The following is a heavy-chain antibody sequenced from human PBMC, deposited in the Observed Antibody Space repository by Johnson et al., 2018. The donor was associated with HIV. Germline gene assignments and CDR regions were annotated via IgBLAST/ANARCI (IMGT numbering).Heavy chain of an antibody. CDR1: GFTVSSNY. Sequence: QVQLVESGGGLIQPGGSLRLSCAASGFTVSSNYMSWVRQAPGQGLEWVTVISYDGSNKYYADSVKGRFTISRDNSKNTLYLQMNSLRAEDTAVYYCAREAYYARAFDLWGQGTMVTVSS. CDR3: AREAYYARAFDL. CDR2: ISYDGSNK. V-gene: IGHV3-30*04. D-gene: IGHD3-3*01. J-gene: IGHJ3*01.